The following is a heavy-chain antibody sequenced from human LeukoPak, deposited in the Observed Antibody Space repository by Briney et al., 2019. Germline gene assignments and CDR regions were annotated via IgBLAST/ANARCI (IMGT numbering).Heavy chain of an antibody. D-gene: IGHD6-13*01. J-gene: IGHJ5*02. CDR1: GYTFTSYY. CDR2: INPSGGST. V-gene: IGHV1-46*01. Sequence: ASVKVSCKASGYTFTSYYMHWVRQAPGQGLEWMGIINPSGGSTSYAQKFQGRVTMTRDTSTSTVYMELSSLRSEDAAVYYCARVAAAGTPFYWFDPWGQGTLVTVSS. CDR3: ARVAAAGTPFYWFDP.